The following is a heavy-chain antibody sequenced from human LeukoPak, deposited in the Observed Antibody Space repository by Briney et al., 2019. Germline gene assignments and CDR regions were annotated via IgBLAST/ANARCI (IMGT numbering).Heavy chain of an antibody. CDR3: ARVSSSWYYFDY. D-gene: IGHD6-13*01. Sequence: SETLPLTCTVSGGSISSYYWSWIRQPPGKGLEWIGYIYYSGSTNYNPSLKSRVTISVDTSKNQFSLKLSSVTAADTAVYYCARVSSSWYYFDYWGQGTLVTVSS. J-gene: IGHJ4*02. CDR2: IYYSGST. CDR1: GGSISSYY. V-gene: IGHV4-59*01.